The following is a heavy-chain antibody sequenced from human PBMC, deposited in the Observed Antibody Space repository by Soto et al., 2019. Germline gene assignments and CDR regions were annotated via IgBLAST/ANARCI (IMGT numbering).Heavy chain of an antibody. J-gene: IGHJ6*02. CDR3: ARACSGGSCYSIGTVGMDV. Sequence: GGSLRLSCAASGFTFSDYYMSWIRQAPGKGLEWVSYISSSGSTIYYADFVKGRFTISRDNAKNSLYLQMNSLRAEDTAVYYCARACSGGSCYSIGTVGMDVWGQGTTVTV. CDR2: ISSSGSTI. D-gene: IGHD2-15*01. V-gene: IGHV3-11*01. CDR1: GFTFSDYY.